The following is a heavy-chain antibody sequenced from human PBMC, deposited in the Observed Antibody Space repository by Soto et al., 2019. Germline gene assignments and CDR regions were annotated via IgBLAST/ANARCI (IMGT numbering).Heavy chain of an antibody. CDR2: IGSDGRRD. Sequence: QVQLVESGGGVVQPGGSLRLSCAASGFTFGRHGMHWVRQAPGKGLEWVAVIGSDGRRDSYADSVKGRFTISRDNGQTPLYLQMNSLRAEDTAVYYCARDDDYGDNGLDYWGQGTLVTVSS. CDR1: GFTFGRHG. CDR3: ARDDDYGDNGLDY. V-gene: IGHV3-33*01. D-gene: IGHD4-17*01. J-gene: IGHJ4*02.